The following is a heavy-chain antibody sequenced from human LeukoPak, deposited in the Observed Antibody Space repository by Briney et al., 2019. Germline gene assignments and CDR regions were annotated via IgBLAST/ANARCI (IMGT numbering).Heavy chain of an antibody. J-gene: IGHJ4*02. V-gene: IGHV1-2*02. D-gene: IGHD6-19*01. CDR2: INPNSGGT. CDR1: GYTFTGYY. CDR3: ARVGKRVAGSFDY. Sequence: GASVKVSCKASGYTFTGYYMHWVRQAPGQGLECMGWINPNSGGTNYAQKFQGRVTMTRDTSISTAYMELSRLRSDDTAVYYCARVGKRVAGSFDYWGQGTLVTVSS.